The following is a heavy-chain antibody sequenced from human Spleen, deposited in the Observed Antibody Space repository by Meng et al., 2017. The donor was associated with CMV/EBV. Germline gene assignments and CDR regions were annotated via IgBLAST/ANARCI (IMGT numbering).Heavy chain of an antibody. V-gene: IGHV1-69*05. CDR1: NFSNYG. D-gene: IGHD3-22*01. Sequence: NFSNYGINWERQAPGQELEGMGGIITIFSTTNYAQKFQGRVTITTDASTSTAYMEMTSLRSEDTATYYCARAHRAYYYDSGVPFDPWGLGTLVTVSS. J-gene: IGHJ5*02. CDR2: IITIFSTT. CDR3: ARAHRAYYYDSGVPFDP.